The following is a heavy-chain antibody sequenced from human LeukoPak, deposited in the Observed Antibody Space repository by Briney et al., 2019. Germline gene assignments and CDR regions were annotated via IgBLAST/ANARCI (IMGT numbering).Heavy chain of an antibody. Sequence: ASVKVSCKASGYTFTSYGISWVRQAPGKGLEWMGGFDPEDGETIYAQKFQGRVTMTEDTSTDTAYMELSSLRSEDTAVYFCATSSYSRDEYFQHWGQGTLVTVSS. V-gene: IGHV1-24*01. CDR3: ATSSYSRDEYFQH. CDR2: FDPEDGET. D-gene: IGHD2-15*01. J-gene: IGHJ1*01. CDR1: GYTFTSYG.